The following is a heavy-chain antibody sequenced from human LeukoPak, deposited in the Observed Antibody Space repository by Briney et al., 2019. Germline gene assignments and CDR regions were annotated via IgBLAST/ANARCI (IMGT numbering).Heavy chain of an antibody. CDR1: GLTFSKYS. V-gene: IGHV3-48*04. J-gene: IGHJ6*02. D-gene: IGHD3-10*01. Sequence: GGSLRLSCAASGLTFSKYSMTWVRQAPGKGLEWVSFIDTSSTTMYYTDSVKGRFTISRDNAKNSLYLQMNSLKVEDTAIYYCARFSMVRGVISSYYYYGMDVWGQGTTVTVSS. CDR2: IDTSSTTM. CDR3: ARFSMVRGVISSYYYYGMDV.